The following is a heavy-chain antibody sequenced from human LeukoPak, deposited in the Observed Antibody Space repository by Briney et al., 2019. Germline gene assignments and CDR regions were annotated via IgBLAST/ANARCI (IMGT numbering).Heavy chain of an antibody. J-gene: IGHJ4*02. V-gene: IGHV3-23*01. CDR1: GLAFSSYA. CDR2: ISGTGGSS. D-gene: IGHD4-17*01. CDR3: AKDYYGDYTQPGDS. Sequence: GGSLRLSCAASGLAFSSYAMSWVRQAPGKGLEWVSAISGTGGSSYYADSVKGRFTISRDNSKNTLYLQMNTLRAEDTAVYYCAKDYYGDYTQPGDSWGQGTLVTVSS.